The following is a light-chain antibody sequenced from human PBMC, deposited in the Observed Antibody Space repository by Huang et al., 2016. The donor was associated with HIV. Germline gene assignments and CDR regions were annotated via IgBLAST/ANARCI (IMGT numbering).Light chain of an antibody. J-gene: IGKJ1*01. CDR2: SAS. CDR3: QRYDTAPRA. Sequence: DIQMTQSPPSLSASQGVRVTLTCRASQDIGNFLAWFQQKPGGAPKLLIFSASTLHLGVPSRFTGRGSGTEFTLTIINLQPEDVATYYCQRYDTAPRAFGPGTKVDI. CDR1: QDIGNF. V-gene: IGKV1-27*01.